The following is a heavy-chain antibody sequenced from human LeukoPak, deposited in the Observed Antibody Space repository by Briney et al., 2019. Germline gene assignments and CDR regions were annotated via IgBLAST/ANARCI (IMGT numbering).Heavy chain of an antibody. D-gene: IGHD3-22*01. CDR2: IGTAGDT. J-gene: IGHJ3*02. CDR3: ARGGGIHDSSAPAPAFDI. V-gene: IGHV3-13*01. CDR1: GFTFSSYD. Sequence: GGSLRLSCAASGFTFSSYDMHWVRQATGKGLEWVSAIGTAGDTYYPGSVKGRFTISRENAKNSLYLQMTSLRAGDTAVYYCARGGGIHDSSAPAPAFDIWGQGTMVTVSS.